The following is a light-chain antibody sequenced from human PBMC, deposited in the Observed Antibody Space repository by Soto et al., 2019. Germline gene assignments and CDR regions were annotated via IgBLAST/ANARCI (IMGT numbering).Light chain of an antibody. Sequence: EIVLTQSPGTLSLSPGERATLSCRASQSVSSSYLAWYQQKVGRAPRLLIYDASTRATGVPARFSGSGSGTDFTLTISSLQSEDFAVYYCQQYTNWPPITFGQGTRLEIK. CDR1: QSVSSSY. CDR2: DAS. CDR3: QQYTNWPPIT. V-gene: IGKV3-15*01. J-gene: IGKJ5*01.